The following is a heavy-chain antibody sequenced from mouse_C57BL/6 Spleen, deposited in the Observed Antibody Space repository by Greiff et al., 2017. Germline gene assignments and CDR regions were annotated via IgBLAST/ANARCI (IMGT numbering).Heavy chain of an antibody. CDR2: ISSGSSTI. D-gene: IGHD2-1*01. V-gene: IGHV5-17*01. J-gene: IGHJ3*01. CDR3: AKSYGNYWCAY. Sequence: EVQLVESGGGLVKPGGSLKLSCAASGFTFSDYGMHWVRQAPEKGLEWVAYISSGSSTIYYADTVKGRFTISRDNAKNTLFLQMTSLRSEDTAMYYCAKSYGNYWCAYWGQGTLVTVSA. CDR1: GFTFSDYG.